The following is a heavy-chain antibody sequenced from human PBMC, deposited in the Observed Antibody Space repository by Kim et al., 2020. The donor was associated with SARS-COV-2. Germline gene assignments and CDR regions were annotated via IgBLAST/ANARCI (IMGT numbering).Heavy chain of an antibody. CDR1: GFTFSSYG. D-gene: IGHD1-1*01. J-gene: IGHJ5*02. CDR3: AKDLNWKSVNWFDP. CDR2: ISYDGSNK. V-gene: IGHV3-30*18. Sequence: GGSLRLSCVASGFTFSSYGMHWVRQAPGKGLEWVAVISYDGSNKYYADSVKGRFTISRDNSKNTLYLQMNSLRAEDTAVYYCAKDLNWKSVNWFDPWGQGTLVTVSS.